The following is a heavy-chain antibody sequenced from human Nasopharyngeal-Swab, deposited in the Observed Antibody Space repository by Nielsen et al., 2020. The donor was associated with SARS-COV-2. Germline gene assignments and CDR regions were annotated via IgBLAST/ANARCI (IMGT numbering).Heavy chain of an antibody. CDR1: GFLVRENY. CDR2: IKQDGSEK. V-gene: IGHV3-7*03. D-gene: IGHD4-11*01. CDR3: TKGRADYSNPSFDN. J-gene: IGHJ4*02. Sequence: GESLKISCAASGFLVRENYMSWVRQAPGKGLEWVANIKQDGSEKYYVDSVKGRFTISRDNARNSLYLQMNSLRVDDTALYYCTKGRADYSNPSFDNWGQGTLVTVSS.